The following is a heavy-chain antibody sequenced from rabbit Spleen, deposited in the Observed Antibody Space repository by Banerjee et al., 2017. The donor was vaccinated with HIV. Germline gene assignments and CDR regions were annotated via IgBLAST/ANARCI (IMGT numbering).Heavy chain of an antibody. D-gene: IGHD4-2*01. CDR3: AREDADTSGYSFNL. V-gene: IGHV1S45*01. CDR2: IYTGSSGST. CDR1: GFSFTSSYW. Sequence: QQQLEESGGGLVKPGGTLTLTCTASGFSFTSSYWICWVRQAPGKGLEWIGCIYTGSSGSTYYATWAKGRFTISKTSSTVDLKLTSLTAADTATYFCAREDADTSGYSFNLWGPGTLVTVS. J-gene: IGHJ4*01.